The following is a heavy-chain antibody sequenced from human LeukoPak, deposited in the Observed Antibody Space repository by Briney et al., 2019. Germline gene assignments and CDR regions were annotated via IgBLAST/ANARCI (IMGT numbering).Heavy chain of an antibody. CDR3: ARDTLDTAMLEGYYYYGMDV. D-gene: IGHD5-18*01. J-gene: IGHJ6*02. V-gene: IGHV3-66*01. CDR1: GFTVSSNY. Sequence: PGGSLRLSCAASGFTVSSNYMSWVRQAPGKGLEWVSVIYSGGSTYYADSVKGRFTISRDNSKNTLYLQMNSLRAEDTAVYYCARDTLDTAMLEGYYYYGMDVWGQGTTVTVSS. CDR2: IYSGGST.